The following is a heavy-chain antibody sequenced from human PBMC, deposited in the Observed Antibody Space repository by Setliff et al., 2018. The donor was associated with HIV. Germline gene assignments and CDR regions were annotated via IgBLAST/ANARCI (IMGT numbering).Heavy chain of an antibody. CDR2: INHSGST. J-gene: IGHJ6*03. Sequence: PSETLSLTCAVYGGSFSGYYWSWIRQPPGKGLEWIGEINHSGSTNYNPSLKSRVTISVDTSKNQFSLKLSSVTAADTAVYYCARNPAIPFYDSSCYYYRYYYYYMDVWGKGTTVTVSS. CDR3: ARNPAIPFYDSSCYYYRYYYYYMDV. D-gene: IGHD3-22*01. CDR1: GGSFSGYY. V-gene: IGHV4-34*01.